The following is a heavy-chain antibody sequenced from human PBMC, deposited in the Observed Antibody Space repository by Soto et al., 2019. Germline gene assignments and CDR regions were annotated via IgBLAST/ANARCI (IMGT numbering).Heavy chain of an antibody. V-gene: IGHV3-23*01. CDR2: ISGSGGST. Sequence: PGESLKISCAASGFTFSSYAMSWVRQAPGKGLEWVSAISGSGGSTYYADSVKGRFTISRDNSKNTLYLQMNSLRAEDTAVYYCAKVGSGWTPGPYPYYYGMDVWGQGTTVTVSS. D-gene: IGHD6-19*01. CDR3: AKVGSGWTPGPYPYYYGMDV. CDR1: GFTFSSYA. J-gene: IGHJ6*02.